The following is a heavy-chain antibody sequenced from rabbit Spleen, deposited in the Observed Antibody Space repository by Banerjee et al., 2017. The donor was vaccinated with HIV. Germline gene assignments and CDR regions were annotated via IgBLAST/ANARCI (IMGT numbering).Heavy chain of an antibody. CDR3: ARGFASSGDGFLM. Sequence: QEQLVESGGGLVQPEGSLTLTCTASGFSFSSSYWICWVRQAPGKGLEWIGCIDAGSSGSTFYASWAKGRFTVSKTSSTTVTLQMTSLTAADTATYFCARGFASSGDGFLMWGPGTLVTVS. CDR1: GFSFSSSYW. V-gene: IGHV1S45*01. D-gene: IGHD1-1*01. CDR2: IDAGSSGST. J-gene: IGHJ6*01.